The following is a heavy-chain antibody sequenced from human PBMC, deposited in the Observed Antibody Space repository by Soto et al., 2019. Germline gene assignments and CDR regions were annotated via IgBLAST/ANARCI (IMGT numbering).Heavy chain of an antibody. D-gene: IGHD6-13*01. V-gene: IGHV1-18*01. Sequence: ASVKVSCKASGYTFTSYGISWVRQAPGQGLEWMAWINPYNGNTRYAEKFLGRVTVTTDTSTATAYMEVRSLTSDDTAVFYCARVGVGLAAPRVWPYWGQGTPVTVSS. CDR1: GYTFTSYG. CDR3: ARVGVGLAAPRVWPY. J-gene: IGHJ4*02. CDR2: INPYNGNT.